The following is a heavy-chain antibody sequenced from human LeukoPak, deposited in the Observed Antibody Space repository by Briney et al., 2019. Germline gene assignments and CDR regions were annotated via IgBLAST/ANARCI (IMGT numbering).Heavy chain of an antibody. V-gene: IGHV3-30*01. Sequence: PGGSLRLSCAASGFTFSSYSMHCVRQAPGKGLEWVAVISYDGSNKYYADSVKGRFTISRDNSKNTLYLQMNRLRAEDTAVYYCARDSRILAYYFDYWGQGTLVTVSS. CDR2: ISYDGSNK. J-gene: IGHJ4*02. CDR1: GFTFSSYS. CDR3: ARDSRILAYYFDY. D-gene: IGHD2/OR15-2a*01.